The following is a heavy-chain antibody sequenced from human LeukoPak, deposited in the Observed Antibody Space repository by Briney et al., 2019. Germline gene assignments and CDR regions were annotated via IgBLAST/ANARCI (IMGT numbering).Heavy chain of an antibody. CDR1: GFTFSSYA. CDR2: ISGSGGST. V-gene: IGHV3-23*01. CDR3: ARGTYGVDYFDY. Sequence: PGGSLRLSCAASGFTFSSYAMGWVRQAPGKGLEWVSAISGSGGSTYYADSVKGRFTISRDNSKNTLYLQMNSLRAEDTAVYYCARGTYGVDYFDYWGQGTLVTVSS. D-gene: IGHD4-17*01. J-gene: IGHJ4*02.